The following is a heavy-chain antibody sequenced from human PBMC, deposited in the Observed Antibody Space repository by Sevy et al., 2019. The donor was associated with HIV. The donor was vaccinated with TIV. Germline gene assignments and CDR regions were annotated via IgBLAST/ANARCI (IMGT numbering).Heavy chain of an antibody. CDR2: MSWNSGSI. V-gene: IGHV3-9*01. Sequence: GGSLRLSCAASGFTFDDYAMHWVRQAPGKDLEWVSGMSWNSGSIGYADSVKGRFTISRDNAKNSLYLQMNSLRAEDTALYYCAKDTGADGDYAGELDYWGQGTLVTVSS. CDR1: GFTFDDYA. D-gene: IGHD4-17*01. CDR3: AKDTGADGDYAGELDY. J-gene: IGHJ4*02.